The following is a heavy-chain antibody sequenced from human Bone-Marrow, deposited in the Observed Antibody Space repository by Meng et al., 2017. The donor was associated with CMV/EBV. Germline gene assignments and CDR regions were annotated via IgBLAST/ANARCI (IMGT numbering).Heavy chain of an antibody. D-gene: IGHD3-22*01. V-gene: IGHV3-38-3*01. J-gene: IGHJ4*02. CDR1: GFTVSSNE. Sequence: GESLKISCAASGFTVSSNEMSWVRQAPGKGLEWVSSISGGSTYYADSRKGRFTIYRDNSKNTLHLQMNSLRAEDTAGYYCARDQGPRKNENDSSQSPWVWGQGTLVTVSS. CDR2: ISGGST. CDR3: ARDQGPRKNENDSSQSPWV.